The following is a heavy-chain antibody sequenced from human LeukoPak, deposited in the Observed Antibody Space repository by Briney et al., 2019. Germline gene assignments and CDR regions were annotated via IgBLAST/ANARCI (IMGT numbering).Heavy chain of an antibody. J-gene: IGHJ2*01. D-gene: IGHD3-22*01. CDR2: INHSGST. CDR1: GGSFSGYY. V-gene: IGHV4-34*01. Sequence: PSETLSLTCAVYGGSFSGYYWSWIRQPPGKGLEWIGEINHSGSTNYNPSLKSRVTISVDTSKNQFSLKLSSVTAADTAVYYCARGFGSGMTVVVIKPRDWYFDLWGRGTLVTVSS. CDR3: ARGFGSGMTVVVIKPRDWYFDL.